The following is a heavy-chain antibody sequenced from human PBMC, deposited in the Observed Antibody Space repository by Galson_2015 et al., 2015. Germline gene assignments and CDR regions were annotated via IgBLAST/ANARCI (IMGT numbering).Heavy chain of an antibody. V-gene: IGHV5-51*03. Sequence: QSGAEVKKPGESLKISCKASGYIFSSYWIGWVRQMPGKGLEWMGIIYPGDSDTRYSPSFQGQVTISVDKSITTAYLQWNSLRASDTAIYYCTRRGGWGPSGQQSDGFDIWGQGTRVTVSS. CDR3: TRRGGWGPSGQQSDGFDI. CDR2: IYPGDSDT. J-gene: IGHJ3*02. CDR1: GYIFSSYW. D-gene: IGHD7-27*01.